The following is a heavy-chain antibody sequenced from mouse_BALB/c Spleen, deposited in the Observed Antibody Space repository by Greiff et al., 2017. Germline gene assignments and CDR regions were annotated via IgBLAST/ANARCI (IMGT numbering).Heavy chain of an antibody. CDR2: ISNLAYSI. D-gene: IGHD4-1*01. V-gene: IGHV5-15*02. J-gene: IGHJ4*01. Sequence: EVQLVESGGGLVQPGGSRKLSCAASGFTFSDYGMAWVRQAPGKGPEWVAFISNLAYSIYYADTVTGRFTISRENAKNTLYLEMSSLRSEDTAMYYCARDLGAMDYWGQGTSVTVSS. CDR3: ARDLGAMDY. CDR1: GFTFSDYG.